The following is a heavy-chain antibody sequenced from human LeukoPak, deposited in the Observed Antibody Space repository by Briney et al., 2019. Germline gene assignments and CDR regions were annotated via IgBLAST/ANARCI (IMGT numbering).Heavy chain of an antibody. CDR2: IYHSGST. Sequence: SETLSLTCAVSGGSISSGGYCWSWLRQPPGKGLEWIGYIYHSGSTYYNPSLKSRVTISVDRSKNQFSLKLSSVTAADTAVYYCATGAAACVDYFDYWGQGTLVTVSS. D-gene: IGHD6-13*01. CDR3: ATGAAACVDYFDY. CDR1: GGSISSGGYC. V-gene: IGHV4-30-2*01. J-gene: IGHJ4*02.